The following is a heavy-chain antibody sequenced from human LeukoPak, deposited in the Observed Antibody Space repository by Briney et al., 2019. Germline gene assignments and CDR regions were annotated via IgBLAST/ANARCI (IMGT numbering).Heavy chain of an antibody. V-gene: IGHV3-74*01. CDR3: VRGGASTWS. Sequence: GGSLRPSCAASGFTFKNSWMHWVRQAPGKGPVWVSRISDGGSSTTYADSVKGRFTISRDDAKNTLYLQMNSLRAEDTAVYYCVRGGASTWSWGQGTLVTVSS. J-gene: IGHJ5*02. D-gene: IGHD2-15*01. CDR2: ISDGGSST. CDR1: GFTFKNSW.